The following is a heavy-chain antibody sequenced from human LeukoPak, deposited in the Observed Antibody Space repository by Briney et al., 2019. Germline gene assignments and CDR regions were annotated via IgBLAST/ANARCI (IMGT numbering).Heavy chain of an antibody. CDR1: GFTVSSNY. V-gene: IGHV3-23*01. D-gene: IGHD3-10*01. J-gene: IGHJ4*02. Sequence: GGSLRLSCAASGFTVSSNYMSWVRQDPGKGLEWVSAISGSGDHIYYADSVKGRFTISRDNSRDTLYLQMNRLRAEDTAIYYCAKVPGDHIGSGRSGYWGQGTPVTVSS. CDR3: AKVPGDHIGSGRSGY. CDR2: ISGSGDHI.